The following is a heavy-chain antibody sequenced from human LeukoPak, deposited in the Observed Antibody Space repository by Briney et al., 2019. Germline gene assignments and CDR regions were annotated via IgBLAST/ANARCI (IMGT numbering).Heavy chain of an antibody. CDR1: GFTFSSYP. V-gene: IGHV3-30*04. CDR3: ARDYGVSVYYQPGRN. J-gene: IGHJ4*02. Sequence: PGRSLRLSCAASGFTFSSYPMHWVRQAPGKGLEWVAVISYDGSSKYYAESVKGRFTISRDDSKNTLYLQMNRLRADDTAVYYCARDYGVSVYYQPGRNWGQGTPVTVSS. CDR2: ISYDGSSK. D-gene: IGHD3-22*01.